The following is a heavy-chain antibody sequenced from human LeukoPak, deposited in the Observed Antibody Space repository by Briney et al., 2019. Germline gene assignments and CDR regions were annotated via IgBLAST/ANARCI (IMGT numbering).Heavy chain of an antibody. CDR2: IKQDGSEK. Sequence: GGSLRLSCAASGFTFSSYWMSWVRQAPGKGLKWVANIKQDGSEKYYVDSVKGRFTISRDNTKNSLYLQMNSLRAEDAALYYCAAGDAMDYWGQGTLVSVSS. J-gene: IGHJ4*02. CDR1: GFTFSSYW. V-gene: IGHV3-7*01. CDR3: AAGDAMDY.